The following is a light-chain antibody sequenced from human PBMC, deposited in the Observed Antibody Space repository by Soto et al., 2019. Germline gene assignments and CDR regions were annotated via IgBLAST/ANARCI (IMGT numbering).Light chain of an antibody. CDR1: SSNIGAGYD. V-gene: IGLV1-40*01. CDR2: VNS. Sequence: QSVLTQPPSVSGAPGQRVTISCTGSSSNIGAGYDVHWYQQLPGTAPKLLIYVNSNRPSGVPDRFSGSKSGTSASLAITGLQAEDEGDYYCQSYDSTLSARYVFGTGTKVTVL. J-gene: IGLJ1*01. CDR3: QSYDSTLSARYV.